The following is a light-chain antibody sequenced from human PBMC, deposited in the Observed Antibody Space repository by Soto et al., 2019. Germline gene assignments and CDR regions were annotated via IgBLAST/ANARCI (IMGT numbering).Light chain of an antibody. CDR2: RAS. CDR3: QQSDSTPPT. Sequence: DIQLTQSPSSLSASVGDRVTITCRASQSFSSHLTWYQQKPGKAPKVLMYRASSLQSGVPSRFSGSGSGTDFTLTISSLKPEDFATYYCQQSDSTPPTFGQGTRLEIK. V-gene: IGKV1-39*01. J-gene: IGKJ5*01. CDR1: QSFSSH.